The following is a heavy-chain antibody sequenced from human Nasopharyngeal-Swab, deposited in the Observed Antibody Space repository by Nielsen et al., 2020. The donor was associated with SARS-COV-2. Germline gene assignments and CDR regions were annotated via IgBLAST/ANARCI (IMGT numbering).Heavy chain of an antibody. V-gene: IGHV3-23*01. CDR3: AKTLTYDYVWGWRLPYYYMDV. CDR1: GFTFSSYA. J-gene: IGHJ6*03. D-gene: IGHD3-16*01. Sequence: GESLKISCAASGFTFSSYAMSWVRQAPGKGLEWVSAISGSGGSTYYADSVKGRFTISRDNSKNTLYLQMNSLRAEDTAVYYCAKTLTYDYVWGWRLPYYYMDVWGKGTTVTVSS. CDR2: ISGSGGST.